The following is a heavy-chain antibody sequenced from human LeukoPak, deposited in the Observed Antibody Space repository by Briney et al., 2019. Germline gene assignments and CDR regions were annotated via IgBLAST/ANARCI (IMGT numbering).Heavy chain of an antibody. J-gene: IGHJ6*03. CDR2: ISSSSSTI. CDR3: AREVNSYYYYYMDV. V-gene: IGHV3-48*01. D-gene: IGHD2-21*01. CDR1: GFTFSSYS. Sequence: GGSLRLSCAASGFTFSSYSMNWVRQAPGKGLEWVSYISSSSSTIYYADSVKGRFTISRDNAKNSLYLQMNSLRAEDTAVYYCAREVNSYYYYYMDVWGKGTTVTVSS.